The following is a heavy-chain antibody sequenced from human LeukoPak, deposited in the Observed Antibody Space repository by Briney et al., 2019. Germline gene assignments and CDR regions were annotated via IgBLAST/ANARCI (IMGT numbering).Heavy chain of an antibody. D-gene: IGHD2-2*02. Sequence: PSETLSLTCTVSSASVSSSAYYWGWIRQPPGKGLEWIGSVYYSGSTYYNPSLKSRVTISVDASKEQFSLKLTSVTAADTAVYFCATRILGYCTSSSCFTSQYYFDYWGQGALVTVSS. CDR1: SASVSSSAYY. CDR2: VYYSGST. CDR3: ATRILGYCTSSSCFTSQYYFDY. J-gene: IGHJ4*02. V-gene: IGHV4-39*01.